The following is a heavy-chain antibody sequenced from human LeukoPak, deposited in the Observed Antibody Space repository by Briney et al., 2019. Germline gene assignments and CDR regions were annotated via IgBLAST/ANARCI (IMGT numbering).Heavy chain of an antibody. V-gene: IGHV4-38-2*02. CDR2: IYHSGST. CDR3: ARDLLDYYGSGSYYRDDY. CDR1: GYSISSGYY. Sequence: SETLSLTCTVSGYSISSGYYWGWIRQPPGKGLEWIGSIYHSGSTYYNPSLKSRVTISVDTSKNQFSLKLSSVTAADTAVYYCARDLLDYYGSGSYYRDDYWGQGTLVTVSS. J-gene: IGHJ4*02. D-gene: IGHD3-10*01.